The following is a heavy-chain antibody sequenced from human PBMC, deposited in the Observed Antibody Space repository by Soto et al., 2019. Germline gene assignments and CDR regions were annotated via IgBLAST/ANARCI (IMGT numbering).Heavy chain of an antibody. CDR2: IYHSGST. CDR3: ARGRATGHFHY. CDR1: AYSISGGYF. J-gene: IGHJ4*02. Sequence: SETLSLTCAVSAYSISGGYFWGWIRQPPGRGLEWIGSIYHSGSTDYSPSLKSRLALSIDTSKNQFSLKLSSVTATDTAVYYCARGRATGHFHYRGQSTLVTVSS. D-gene: IGHD1-1*01. V-gene: IGHV4-38-2*01.